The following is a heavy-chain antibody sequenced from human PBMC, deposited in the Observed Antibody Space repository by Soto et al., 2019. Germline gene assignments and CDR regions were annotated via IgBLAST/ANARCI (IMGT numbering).Heavy chain of an antibody. CDR2: ISGSGGST. J-gene: IGHJ3*02. Sequence: GSLRLSCGPSGFTFGGNAVSWVRQAPGKGLEWVSAISGSGGSTYYADSVKGRFTISRDNSKNTLYLQMNSLRAEDTAVYYCAKDTDYDFWSGYYAGAFDIWGQGTMVTVSS. CDR3: AKDTDYDFWSGYYAGAFDI. D-gene: IGHD3-3*01. CDR1: GFTFGGNA. V-gene: IGHV3-23*01.